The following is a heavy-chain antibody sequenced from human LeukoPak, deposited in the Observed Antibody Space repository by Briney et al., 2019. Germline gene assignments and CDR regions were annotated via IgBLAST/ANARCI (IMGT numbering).Heavy chain of an antibody. CDR1: GGTFSSYA. Sequence: SVKVSCKASGGTFSSYAISWVRQAPGQGLEWVGRVIPTLGIANYAQNFQGRVTITADKSTGTAYMELSSLRLEDAAVYYCAREYGGIYGNAYYYWGQGTLVSVSS. V-gene: IGHV1-69*04. CDR3: AREYGGIYGNAYYY. CDR2: VIPTLGIA. D-gene: IGHD4-23*01. J-gene: IGHJ4*02.